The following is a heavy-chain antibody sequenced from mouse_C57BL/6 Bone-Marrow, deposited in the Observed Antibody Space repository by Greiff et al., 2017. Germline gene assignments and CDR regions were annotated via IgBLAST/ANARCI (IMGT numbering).Heavy chain of an antibody. V-gene: IGHV2-5*01. Sequence: VQLQESGPGLVQPSQSLSITCTVSGFSLTSYGVHWVRQSPGKGLEWLGVIWRGGSTDYNAAFMSRLSITKDNSKSQVFFKMNSLQADDTAIYYCAKNPYYYGSSWAMDYWGQGTSVTVSS. CDR2: IWRGGST. D-gene: IGHD1-1*01. CDR3: AKNPYYYGSSWAMDY. J-gene: IGHJ4*01. CDR1: GFSLTSYG.